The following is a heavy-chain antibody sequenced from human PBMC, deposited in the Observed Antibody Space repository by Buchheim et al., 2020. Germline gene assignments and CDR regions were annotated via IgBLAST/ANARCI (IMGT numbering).Heavy chain of an antibody. J-gene: IGHJ4*02. V-gene: IGHV3-30*04. CDR2: ISYDGSNK. D-gene: IGHD3-10*01. CDR3: ARDTNYYGSGSHPPFDY. Sequence: QVQLVESGGGVVQPGRSLRLSCAASGFTFSSYAMHWVRQAPGKGLEWVAVISYDGSNKYYADSVKGRFTISRDNSKNTLYLQMNSLRAEDTAVYYCARDTNYYGSGSHPPFDYWGQGTL. CDR1: GFTFSSYA.